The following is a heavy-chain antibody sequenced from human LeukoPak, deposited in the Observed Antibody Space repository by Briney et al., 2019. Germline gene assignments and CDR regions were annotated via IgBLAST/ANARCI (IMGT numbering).Heavy chain of an antibody. V-gene: IGHV3-15*01. CDR1: GFTFSNAW. CDR3: TTDQMVRGVIPYYFDY. J-gene: IGHJ4*02. CDR2: IKSKTDGGTT. Sequence: SGGSLRLSCAASGFTFSNAWMSWVRQAPGKGVEWVGRIKSKTDGGTTDYAAPVKGRFTISRDDSKNTLYLQMNSLKTEDTAVYYCTTDQMVRGVIPYYFDYWGQGTLVTVSS. D-gene: IGHD3-10*01.